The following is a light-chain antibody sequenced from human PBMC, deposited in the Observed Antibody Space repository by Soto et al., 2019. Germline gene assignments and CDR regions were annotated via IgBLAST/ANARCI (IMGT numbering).Light chain of an antibody. CDR2: SNS. CDR1: SSNIGSNT. CDR3: AAWDDSLNGRV. V-gene: IGLV1-44*01. J-gene: IGLJ3*02. Sequence: QAVVTQPPSASGTPGQRVTISCSGSSSNIGSNTVNWYQQLPGTAPKLLIYSNSQRPSGVPDRFSGSKSGTSASLAISGLQSEDEADYSCAAWDDSLNGRVFGGGTKLTVL.